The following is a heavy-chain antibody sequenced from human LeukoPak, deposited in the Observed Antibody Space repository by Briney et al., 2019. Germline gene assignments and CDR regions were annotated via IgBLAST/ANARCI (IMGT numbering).Heavy chain of an antibody. J-gene: IGHJ6*02. CDR3: ARDIVVVPAAILGYYYYGMDV. CDR1: GFTFSSYW. V-gene: IGHV3-7*01. Sequence: GGSLRLSCAASGFTFSSYWMSWVRQAPGKGLEWVANIKQDGSEKYYVDSVKGRFTISRDNAKNSLCLQMNSLRAEDTAVYYCARDIVVVPAAILGYYYYGMDVWGQGTTVTVSS. CDR2: IKQDGSEK. D-gene: IGHD2-2*01.